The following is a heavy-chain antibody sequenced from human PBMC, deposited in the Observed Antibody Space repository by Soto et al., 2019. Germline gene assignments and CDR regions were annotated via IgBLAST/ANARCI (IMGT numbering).Heavy chain of an antibody. J-gene: IGHJ6*02. CDR1: GGAFSSYA. CDR2: IIAFYGNT. D-gene: IGHD2-15*01. CDR3: AKGEWSYCRGGSCYYYGMDV. Sequence: ASVKVSCKASGGAFSSYAISWVRQAPGQGLEWMGGIIAFYGNTNYAQKLQGRVTMTTDTSTSTAYMELRSLRSDDTAVYYCAKGEWSYCRGGSCYYYGMDVWGQGTTVTVSS. V-gene: IGHV1-18*01.